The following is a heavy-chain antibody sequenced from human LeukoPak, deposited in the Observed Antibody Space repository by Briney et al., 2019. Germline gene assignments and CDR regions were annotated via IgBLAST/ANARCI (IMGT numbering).Heavy chain of an antibody. CDR3: ARDPQHSMDV. CDR2: IWSDGSKK. V-gene: IGHV3-33*01. D-gene: IGHD5-18*01. Sequence: GRSLRLSCVASGFTFSYHGFHWVRQAPGKGLEGVSAIWSDGSKKCYADSVKGRFTISRDDSKNTVYLQMNSLRADDTGVYYCARDPQHSMDVWGQGTTVTVSS. CDR1: GFTFSYHG. J-gene: IGHJ6*02.